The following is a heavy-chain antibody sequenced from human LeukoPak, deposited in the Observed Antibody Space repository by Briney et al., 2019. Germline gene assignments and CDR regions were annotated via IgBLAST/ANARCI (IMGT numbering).Heavy chain of an antibody. V-gene: IGHV4-59*01. Sequence: SETLSLTCTVSGGSISSYYWNWIRQTPGKGLEWIGYIYHSGSTKYNPSLKSRVTMAVDTSKNQFSLRLNSVTAADTALYYCARHRAVAGRGGFDYWGQGTLVTVSS. CDR2: IYHSGST. CDR3: ARHRAVAGRGGFDY. J-gene: IGHJ4*02. CDR1: GGSISSYY. D-gene: IGHD6-19*01.